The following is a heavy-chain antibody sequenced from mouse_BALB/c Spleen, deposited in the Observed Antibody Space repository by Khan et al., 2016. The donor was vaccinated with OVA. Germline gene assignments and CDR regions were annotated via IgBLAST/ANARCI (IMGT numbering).Heavy chain of an antibody. J-gene: IGHJ2*01. V-gene: IGHV1-7*01. CDR1: GYTFTTYW. CDR3: TRDRIDY. Sequence: QVQLQQSGAELAKPGASVKMSCKASGYTFTTYWMHWVKQRPGQGLEWIGYINPTSGYTDYNEKFKDRATLSAAKSSRTAHRQLSSLTSEDSAVYYCTRDRIDYWGQGTTLTVSS. CDR2: INPTSGYT.